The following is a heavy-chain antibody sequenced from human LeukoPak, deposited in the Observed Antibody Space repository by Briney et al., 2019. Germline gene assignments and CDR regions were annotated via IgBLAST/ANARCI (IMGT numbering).Heavy chain of an antibody. V-gene: IGHV3-23*01. CDR3: ARARVGYCSSTSCHLFDY. CDR1: GFSFSSFA. Sequence: PGGSLRLSCAGSGFSFSSFAMTWVRQAPGKGLEWVSTIYGGGTNTFYADSVKGRFTISRDDSKNMQFLEMDSLRAEDTAVYYCARARVGYCSSTSCHLFDYWGQGTLVTISS. CDR2: IYGGGTNT. D-gene: IGHD2-2*01. J-gene: IGHJ4*02.